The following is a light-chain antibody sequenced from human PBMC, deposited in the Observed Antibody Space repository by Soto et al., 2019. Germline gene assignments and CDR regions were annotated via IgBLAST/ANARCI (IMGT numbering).Light chain of an antibody. Sequence: QSVLTQPASVSGPPGQSITISCTGTSTDVGGYNYVSWYQHRPGEAPKLMIFEVTKRPSGVSNRFSGSKSGNTASLTISGLQAEDEADYFCNSYTTSSTDVFGSGTNVTAL. J-gene: IGLJ1*01. CDR1: STDVGGYNY. CDR2: EVT. CDR3: NSYTTSSTDV. V-gene: IGLV2-14*01.